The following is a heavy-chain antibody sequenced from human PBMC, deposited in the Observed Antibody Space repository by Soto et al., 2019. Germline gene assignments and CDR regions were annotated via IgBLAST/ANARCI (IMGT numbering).Heavy chain of an antibody. Sequence: QLQLQESGSGLVKPSQTLSLTCAVSGGSISSGGYSWSWIRQPPGKGLEWVGYIDHSGSTYYNPSIKSRVTISVDRSKNQFSLKMSSVTAADTAVYYCAGGMTTVTTLDYWGQGTLVTVSS. CDR3: AGGMTTVTTLDY. V-gene: IGHV4-30-2*01. CDR1: GGSISSGGYS. D-gene: IGHD4-4*01. CDR2: IDHSGST. J-gene: IGHJ4*02.